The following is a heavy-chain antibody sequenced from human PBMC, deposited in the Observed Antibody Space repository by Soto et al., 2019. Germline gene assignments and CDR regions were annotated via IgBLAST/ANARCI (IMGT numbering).Heavy chain of an antibody. CDR3: ARDKGNYDYIWGSYPLDY. D-gene: IGHD3-16*02. J-gene: IGHJ4*02. CDR2: ISSNGGST. Sequence: GGSLRLSCAASGFTFSSYAMHWVRQAPGKGLEYVSAISSNGGSTYYANSVKGRFTISRDNSKNTLYLQMGSLRAEDMAVYYCARDKGNYDYIWGSYPLDYWGQGTLVTVSS. CDR1: GFTFSSYA. V-gene: IGHV3-64*01.